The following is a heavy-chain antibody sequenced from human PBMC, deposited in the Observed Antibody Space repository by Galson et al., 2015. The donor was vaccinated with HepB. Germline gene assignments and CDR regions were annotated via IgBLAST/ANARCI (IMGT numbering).Heavy chain of an antibody. D-gene: IGHD1-1*01. J-gene: IGHJ4*02. CDR2: IWYDGSNK. V-gene: IGHV3-33*01. CDR3: ARDLWAGTTEYEGYFDY. Sequence: SLRLSCAASGFTFSSYGMHWVCQAPGKGLEWVAVIWYDGSNKYYADSVKGRFTISRDNSKNTLYLQMNSLRAEDTAVYYCARDLWAGTTEYEGYFDYWGQGTLVTVSS. CDR1: GFTFSSYG.